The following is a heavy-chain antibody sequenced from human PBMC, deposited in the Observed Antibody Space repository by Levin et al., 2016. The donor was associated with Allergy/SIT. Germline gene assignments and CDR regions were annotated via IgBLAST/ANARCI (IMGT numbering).Heavy chain of an antibody. J-gene: IGHJ6*02. CDR1: GGSISSYS. Sequence: SETLSLTCAVSGGSISSYSWSWIRQPPGKGLEWIGDINFSGTINYNPSLRGRIIISVDTSKNQVSLMLTSVTAADTAVYYCATDRTGSGTDYYYHYGMDVWGQGTTVTVSS. CDR3: ATDRTGSGTDYYYHYGMDV. D-gene: IGHD3/OR15-3a*01. CDR2: INFSGTI. V-gene: IGHV4-59*01.